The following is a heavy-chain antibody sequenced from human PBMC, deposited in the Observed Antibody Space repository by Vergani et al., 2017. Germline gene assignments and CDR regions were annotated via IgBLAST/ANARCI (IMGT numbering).Heavy chain of an antibody. CDR1: GFTFSSYS. Sequence: EVQLVESGGGLVKPGGSLRLSCAASGFTFSSYSMNWVRQAPGKGLEWVSSISSSSSYIYYADSVKGRFTISRDNAKNSLYLQRNSLRAEDTAVYYCARDPPYYYGSGTYWDDAFDIWGQGTMVTVSS. D-gene: IGHD3-10*01. V-gene: IGHV3-21*01. CDR2: ISSSSSYI. J-gene: IGHJ3*02. CDR3: ARDPPYYYGSGTYWDDAFDI.